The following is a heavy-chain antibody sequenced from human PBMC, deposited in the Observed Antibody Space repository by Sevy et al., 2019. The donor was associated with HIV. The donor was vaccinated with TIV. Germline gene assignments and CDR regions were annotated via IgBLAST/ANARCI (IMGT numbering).Heavy chain of an antibody. CDR3: ARDRSGVGWSYYYYGMDV. J-gene: IGHJ6*02. Sequence: ASVKVSCKASGGTFSSYAISWVRQAPGQGLEWMGGIIPIFGTANYAQKFQGRVTITADESTSTADMELSSLRSEDTAVYYCARDRSGVGWSYYYYGMDVWGQGTTVTVSS. CDR1: GGTFSSYA. V-gene: IGHV1-69*13. CDR2: IIPIFGTA. D-gene: IGHD3-3*01.